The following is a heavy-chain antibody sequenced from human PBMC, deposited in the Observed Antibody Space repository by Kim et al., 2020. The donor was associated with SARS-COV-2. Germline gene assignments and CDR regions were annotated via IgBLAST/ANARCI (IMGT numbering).Heavy chain of an antibody. V-gene: IGHV3-23*01. Sequence: GGSLRLSCAASGFTFSSYAMSWVRQAPGKGLEWVSAISGSGGSTYYADSVKGRFTISRDNSKNTLYLQMNSLRAEDTAVYYCAKDVPSIVVVPAASFDYWGQGTLVTVSS. CDR2: ISGSGGST. J-gene: IGHJ4*02. D-gene: IGHD2-2*01. CDR1: GFTFSSYA. CDR3: AKDVPSIVVVPAASFDY.